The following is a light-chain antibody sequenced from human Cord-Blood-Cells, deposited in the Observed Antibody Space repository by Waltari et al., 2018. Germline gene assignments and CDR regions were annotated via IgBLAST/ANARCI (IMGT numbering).Light chain of an antibody. CDR2: EVS. J-gene: IGLJ1*01. V-gene: IGLV2-14*01. CDR1: SSDVGGYNY. Sequence: QSALTQPASVSGSPGQSITISCTGTSSDVGGYNYVSWYQQHPGKAPKLRIYEVSNRPSGVSSRFSGSKSGNTASLTISGLQAEDEADYYCSSYTSSSTLYVVGTGTKVTVL. CDR3: SSYTSSSTLYV.